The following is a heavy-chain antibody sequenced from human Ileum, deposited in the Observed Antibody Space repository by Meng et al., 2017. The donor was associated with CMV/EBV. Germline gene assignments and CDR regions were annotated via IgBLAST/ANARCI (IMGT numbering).Heavy chain of an antibody. Sequence: SCSASGCTFSTSWMHWVRQPPGKGLVWVSRMNSDGSTTNYADSVKGRFTISRDNAKNTLYLQMNSLSAEDTAVYYCATAGEFRFDNWGQGTLVTVSS. CDR2: MNSDGSTT. V-gene: IGHV3-74*01. CDR1: GCTFSTSW. D-gene: IGHD3-16*01. CDR3: ATAGEFRFDN. J-gene: IGHJ4*02.